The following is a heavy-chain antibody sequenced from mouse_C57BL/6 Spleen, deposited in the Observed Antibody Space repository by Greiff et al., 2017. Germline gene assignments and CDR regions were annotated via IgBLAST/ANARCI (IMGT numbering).Heavy chain of an antibody. CDR1: GYTFTSYW. Sequence: QVQLQQPGAELVKPGASVKMSCKASGYTFTSYWITWVKQRPGQGLEWIGDIYPGSGSTNYNEKFKSKATLTVDTSSSTAYMQLSSLTSEDSAVYYCARFPPDGSSPDYWGQGTTLTVSS. CDR2: IYPGSGST. D-gene: IGHD1-1*01. J-gene: IGHJ2*01. V-gene: IGHV1-55*01. CDR3: ARFPPDGSSPDY.